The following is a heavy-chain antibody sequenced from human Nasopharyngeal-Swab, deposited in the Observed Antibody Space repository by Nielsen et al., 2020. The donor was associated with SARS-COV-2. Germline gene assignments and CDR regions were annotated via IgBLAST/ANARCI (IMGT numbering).Heavy chain of an antibody. D-gene: IGHD4-17*01. Sequence: GESLKISCAASGFTFSNAWMNWVRQAPGKGLEWVGRIKSKTDGRTTDYAAPVKGRFTISRDDSKNTLYLQMNSLKTEDTAVYYCTTEYGDYNYYYYYVMDVWGQGTTVTVSS. CDR2: IKSKTDGRTT. CDR3: TTEYGDYNYYYYYVMDV. V-gene: IGHV3-15*01. J-gene: IGHJ6*02. CDR1: GFTFSNAW.